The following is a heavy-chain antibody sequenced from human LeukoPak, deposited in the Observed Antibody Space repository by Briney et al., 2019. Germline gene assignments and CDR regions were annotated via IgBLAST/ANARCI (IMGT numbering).Heavy chain of an antibody. CDR3: ARDSLGELLPDY. Sequence: GASVKVSCKASGYTFTGYYMHWVRQAPGQGLEWMGWINPNSGGTNYAQKFQGRVTMTRDMSTSTVYMELSSLRSEDTAVYYCARDSLGELLPDYWGQGTLVTVSS. V-gene: IGHV1-2*02. D-gene: IGHD3-10*01. CDR1: GYTFTGYY. CDR2: INPNSGGT. J-gene: IGHJ4*02.